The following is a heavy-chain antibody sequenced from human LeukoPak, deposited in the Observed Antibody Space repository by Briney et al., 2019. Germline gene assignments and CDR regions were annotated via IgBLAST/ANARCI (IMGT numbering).Heavy chain of an antibody. CDR1: GFTFSSYW. D-gene: IGHD3-3*01. Sequence: GGSLRLSCAASGFTFSSYWMSWVRQAPGKGLEWVSSISSSSSYIYYADSVKGRFTISRDNAKNSLYLQMNSLRAEDTAVYYCARVQAHYDFWSGYSSTDWFDPWGQGTLVTVSS. CDR3: ARVQAHYDFWSGYSSTDWFDP. J-gene: IGHJ5*02. V-gene: IGHV3-21*01. CDR2: ISSSSSYI.